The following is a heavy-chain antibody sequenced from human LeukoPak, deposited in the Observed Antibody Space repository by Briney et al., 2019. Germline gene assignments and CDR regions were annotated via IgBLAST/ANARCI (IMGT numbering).Heavy chain of an antibody. Sequence: ETLSLTCTVSGGSISSSSYYWGWIRQPPGKGLEWIGSIYYSGNTYYNPSLKNRVTISVHTPKNHISLKQSSVTAADTAVYYCARQEIVGVPADKDTNCFHPWCQRTLIIVSS. V-gene: IGHV4-39*01. D-gene: IGHD2-2*01. CDR1: GGSISSSSYY. CDR2: IYYSGNT. J-gene: IGHJ5*02. CDR3: ARQEIVGVPADKDTNCFHP.